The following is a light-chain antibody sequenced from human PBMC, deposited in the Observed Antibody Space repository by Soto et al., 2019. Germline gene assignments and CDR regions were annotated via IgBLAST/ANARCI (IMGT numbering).Light chain of an antibody. V-gene: IGKV1-39*01. J-gene: IGKJ4*01. CDR1: QSISNY. CDR2: AAS. CDR3: QRSHTSPLT. Sequence: DIQMIQSPSSLSASVGDRVTITCRASQSISNYLNWYQQRPGQAPKVLIYAASTWHSGVPSRFSGSGFGTYFTITISSLQPEDVATYYRQRSHTSPLTFGGGTKVEVK.